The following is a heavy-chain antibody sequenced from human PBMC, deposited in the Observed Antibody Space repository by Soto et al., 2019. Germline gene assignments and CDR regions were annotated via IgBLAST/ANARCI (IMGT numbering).Heavy chain of an antibody. CDR2: IYYSGST. D-gene: IGHD1-20*01. CDR1: GGSISNYY. J-gene: IGHJ5*02. V-gene: IGHV4-59*01. Sequence: QVQLQESGPGLVKPSETLSLTCTVSGGSISNYYWTWIRQPPGKGLEWIGYIYYSGSTNYNPSLKSRVTLSVDTSKNQFSLKLSSVTAADTAVYYCXXXPXXDXGGIFDPWGQGTLVTVSS. CDR3: XXXPXXDXGGIFDP.